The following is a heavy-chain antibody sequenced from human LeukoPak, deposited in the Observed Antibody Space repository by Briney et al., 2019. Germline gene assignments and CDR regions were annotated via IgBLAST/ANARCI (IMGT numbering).Heavy chain of an antibody. V-gene: IGHV3-11*04. J-gene: IGHJ4*02. Sequence: PGGSLRLSCAASGFTFSDYYMSWIRQAPGKGLEWVSYISSSRSGSSIFYADSVKGRFTISRDNSKNTLYLEMNSLRAEDTAVYYCASRGITMVRGVTGGDRSGRTELYYWGQGTLVTVSS. CDR3: ASRGITMVRGVTGGDRSGRTELYY. CDR2: ISSSRSGSSI. D-gene: IGHD3-10*01. CDR1: GFTFSDYY.